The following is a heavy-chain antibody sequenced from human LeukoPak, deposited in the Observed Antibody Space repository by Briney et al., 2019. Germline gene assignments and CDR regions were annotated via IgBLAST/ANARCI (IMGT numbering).Heavy chain of an antibody. CDR1: GFTFSSYG. CDR3: ARDSRYDFWSGHRSGMDV. J-gene: IGHJ6*02. D-gene: IGHD3-3*01. V-gene: IGHV3-30*03. Sequence: GGSLRLSCAASGFTFSSYGMHWVRQAPGKGLEWVAVISYDGSNKYYADSVKGRFTISRDNAKNSLYLQMNSLRAEDTAVYYCARDSRYDFWSGHRSGMDVWGQGTTVTVSS. CDR2: ISYDGSNK.